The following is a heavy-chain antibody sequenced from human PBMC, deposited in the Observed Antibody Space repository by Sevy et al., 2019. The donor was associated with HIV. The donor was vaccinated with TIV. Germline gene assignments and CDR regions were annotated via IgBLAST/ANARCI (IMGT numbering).Heavy chain of an antibody. CDR2: IYYNGHI. J-gene: IGHJ4*02. V-gene: IGHV4-59*08. D-gene: IGHD1-26*01. CDR1: GGSITSLY. Sequence: TLSLTCTVSGGSITSLYWNWIRQPPGKGLEWIANIYYNGHINYTPSLKSRVTLSLDTSKNQFSLRLSSVTAADTAMYYCAGENAWGRGYSWGQGTLVTVSS. CDR3: AGENAWGRGYS.